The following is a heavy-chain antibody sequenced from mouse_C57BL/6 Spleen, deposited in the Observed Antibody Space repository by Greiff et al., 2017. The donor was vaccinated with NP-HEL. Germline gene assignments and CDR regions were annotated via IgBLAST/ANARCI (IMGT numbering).Heavy chain of an antibody. V-gene: IGHV14-3*01. D-gene: IGHD2-4*01. Sequence: VQLQQSVAELVRPGASVKLSCTASGFNIKNTYMHWVKQRPEQGLEWIGRIDPANGNTKYAPKFQGKATITADTSSHTAYLQLSSLTSEDTAIYYCARALIYYDYDGEAWFAYWGQGTLVTVSA. J-gene: IGHJ3*01. CDR2: IDPANGNT. CDR3: ARALIYYDYDGEAWFAY. CDR1: GFNIKNTY.